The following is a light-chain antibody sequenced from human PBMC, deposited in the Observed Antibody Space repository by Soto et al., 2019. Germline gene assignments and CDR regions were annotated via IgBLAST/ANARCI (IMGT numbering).Light chain of an antibody. J-gene: IGKJ5*01. Sequence: IQMTQSPSSLSASVGDRVTIPCRASQSISSYLNWYQQKPGKAPKLLIYAASSLQSGVPSRFSGSGSGTDFTLTISRLQPEDFATYYCQQSYSTPIIFGQGTRLEIK. CDR3: QQSYSTPII. CDR1: QSISSY. V-gene: IGKV1-39*01. CDR2: AAS.